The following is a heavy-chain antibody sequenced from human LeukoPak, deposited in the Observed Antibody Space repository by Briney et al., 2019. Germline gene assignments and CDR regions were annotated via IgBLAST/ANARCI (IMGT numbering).Heavy chain of an antibody. CDR1: GFTFSSYA. CDR2: ISGSGGST. D-gene: IGHD3-3*01. Sequence: GSLRLSCAASGFTFSSYAMSWVRQAPGKGLEWVSTISGSGGSTYYADSVKGRFTISRDNSKNTLYLQMNSLRAEDTAVYYCAKSRYDFWSEDSFDIWGQGTMVTVSS. V-gene: IGHV3-23*01. J-gene: IGHJ3*02. CDR3: AKSRYDFWSEDSFDI.